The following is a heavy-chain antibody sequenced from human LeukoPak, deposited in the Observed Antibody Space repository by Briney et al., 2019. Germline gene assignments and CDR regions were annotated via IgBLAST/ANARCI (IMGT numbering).Heavy chain of an antibody. V-gene: IGHV4-34*01. CDR1: GGSISSYY. J-gene: IGHJ4*02. CDR3: ARGRSSWERYYFDY. D-gene: IGHD6-13*01. CDR2: INHSGST. Sequence: SETLSLTCTVSGGSISSYYWSWIRQPPGKGLEWIGEINHSGSTNYNPSLKSRVTISVDTSKNQFSLKLSSVTAADTAVYYCARGRSSWERYYFDYWGQGTLVTVSS.